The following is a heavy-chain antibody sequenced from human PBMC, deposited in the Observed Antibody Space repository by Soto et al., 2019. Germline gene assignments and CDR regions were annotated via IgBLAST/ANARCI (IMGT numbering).Heavy chain of an antibody. CDR2: INPNSGNM. CDR3: ARGRASGSYYLLDY. Sequence: ASVKVSCKASGDTFTTYDINWVRQATGHGLEWMGWINPNSGNMGYAQRFQGRATMTRAPAIRTAYMAVSSLRSDDTAVYSCARGRASGSYYLLDYWGQGTLVTVSS. D-gene: IGHD3-10*01. CDR1: GDTFTTYD. J-gene: IGHJ4*02. V-gene: IGHV1-8*01.